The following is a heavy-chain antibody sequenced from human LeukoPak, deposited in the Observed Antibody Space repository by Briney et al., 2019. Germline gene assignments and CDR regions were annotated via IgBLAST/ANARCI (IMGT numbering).Heavy chain of an antibody. CDR1: GFMFSGSP. V-gene: IGHV3-73*01. CDR3: ARPSQYGSGTDYYFDS. Sequence: GGSLRLSCAASGFMFSGSPMHWVRQASGKGLEWVGHIRTKANNYATTYAASVKGRFTISRDDSKNTAYLQMNSLKTEDTAVYYCARPSQYGSGTDYYFDSWGQGTLVTVST. CDR2: IRTKANNYAT. D-gene: IGHD3-10*01. J-gene: IGHJ4*02.